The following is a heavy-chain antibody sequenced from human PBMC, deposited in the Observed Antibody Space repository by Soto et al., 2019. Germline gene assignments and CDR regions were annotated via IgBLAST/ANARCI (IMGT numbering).Heavy chain of an antibody. V-gene: IGHV1-69*12. J-gene: IGHJ6*02. CDR3: ARGRVRWNAGTNYYGMDV. D-gene: IGHD1-1*01. CDR2: IIPIFGTA. CDR1: GGTFSSYA. Sequence: QVQLVQSGAEVKKPGSSVKVSCKASGGTFSSYAISWVRQAPGQGLEWMGGIIPIFGTANYAQKFQGRVTITADESTSTAYMELSSLRSEDTAVYYCARGRVRWNAGTNYYGMDVWGQGTTVTVSS.